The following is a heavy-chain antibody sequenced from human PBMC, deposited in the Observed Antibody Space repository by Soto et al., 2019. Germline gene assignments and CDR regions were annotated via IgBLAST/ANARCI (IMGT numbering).Heavy chain of an antibody. Sequence: VGSLRLSCAASGFIFSNYAVHWVRQAPGKGLEYVSAISSNGANTYYANSVKGRFIISRDNSKNMMYLQMGGLRAEDMAVYYCARAAGADDYWGQGTLVTVSS. V-gene: IGHV3-64*01. D-gene: IGHD1-26*01. J-gene: IGHJ4*02. CDR1: GFIFSNYA. CDR2: ISSNGANT. CDR3: ARAAGADDY.